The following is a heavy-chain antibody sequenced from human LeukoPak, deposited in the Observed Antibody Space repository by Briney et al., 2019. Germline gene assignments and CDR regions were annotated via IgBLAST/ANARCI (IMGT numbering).Heavy chain of an antibody. V-gene: IGHV3-21*04. J-gene: IGHJ4*02. CDR2: ISSSSSYL. D-gene: IGHD3-10*01. CDR1: GLTFSTYT. CDR3: ARKSASGNYPLDY. Sequence: GGSLRLSCAASGLTFSTYTMNWVRQAPGKGLEWVSSISSSSSYLYYADSVKGRFTISRDNAKNTVFLQMSSLRAEDTALYYCARKSASGNYPLDYWGQGILVTVSS.